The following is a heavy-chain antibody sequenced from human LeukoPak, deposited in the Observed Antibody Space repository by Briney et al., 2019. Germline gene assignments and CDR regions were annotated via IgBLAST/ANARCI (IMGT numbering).Heavy chain of an antibody. V-gene: IGHV1-18*04. CDR3: ARDSRAYTFPFDY. D-gene: IGHD2/OR15-2a*01. CDR2: IGPYNGDT. J-gene: IGHJ4*02. Sequence: GASVKVSCKTSGYTFTSYAVGWVRQAPGQGLGWMGWIGPYNGDTKYAQNVQGRLTLTTDTSTRTVYMELRSLRSDDTAVYYCARDSRAYTFPFDYWGQGTLVTVSS. CDR1: GYTFTSYA.